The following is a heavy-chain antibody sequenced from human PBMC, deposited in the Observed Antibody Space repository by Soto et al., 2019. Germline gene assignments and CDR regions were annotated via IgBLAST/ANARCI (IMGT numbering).Heavy chain of an antibody. Sequence: EVQLVESGGGLVQSGESLRLSCAASGFTFSRYWMHWVRQVPGKGLVWVARTNEDGSRTDYADSVQGRFTISRDNAKNALYLQMNSLRAEDTGRYFCSRDLGGQSDYWGQGILVTVSS. CDR2: TNEDGSRT. CDR1: GFTFSRYW. V-gene: IGHV3-74*01. CDR3: SRDLGGQSDY. J-gene: IGHJ4*02. D-gene: IGHD6-25*01.